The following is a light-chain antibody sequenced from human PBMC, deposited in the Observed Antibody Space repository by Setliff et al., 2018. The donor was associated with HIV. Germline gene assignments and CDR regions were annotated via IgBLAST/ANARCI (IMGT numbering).Light chain of an antibody. CDR3: QTWDSRNYV. J-gene: IGLJ1*01. CDR1: QLGDRF. V-gene: IGLV3-1*01. Sequence: SYELTQPPSVSVSPGQTASITCSGDQLGDRFVSWYHRRPGQSPVLVMYLDSKRPSGIPERFSGSNSGNTATLTISGTQAMDEADYYCQTWDSRNYVFGTGTKVTVL. CDR2: LDS.